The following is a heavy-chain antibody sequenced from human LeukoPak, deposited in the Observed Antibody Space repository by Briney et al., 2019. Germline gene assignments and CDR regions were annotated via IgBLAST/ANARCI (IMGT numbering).Heavy chain of an antibody. CDR2: ISAYNGNT. CDR1: GYTFTSYG. CDR3: ARRKIAVAGDNFDY. J-gene: IGHJ4*02. V-gene: IGHV1-18*01. D-gene: IGHD6-19*01. Sequence: ASVSVSCKASGYTFTSYGISWVRQAPGQGLEWMGWISAYNGNTNYAQTLQGRVTMTTDTSTSTAYLELRSLRSDDTAAYYCARRKIAVAGDNFDYWGQGTLVPVSS.